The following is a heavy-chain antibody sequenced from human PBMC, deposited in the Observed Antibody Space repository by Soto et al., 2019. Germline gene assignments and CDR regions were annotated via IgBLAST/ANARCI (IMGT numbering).Heavy chain of an antibody. CDR1: GGSISSSDFH. J-gene: IGHJ4*02. D-gene: IGHD3-16*01. CDR2: IYYSGTT. CDR3: ARPSFGGVTPFVY. V-gene: IGHV4-39*01. Sequence: SETLSLTCTVSGGSISSSDFHWGWIRQPPGKGLEWIGSIYYSGTTYYNPSLKSRVTISVDTSKNQFSLKLSSVTAADTAVYYCARPSFGGVTPFVYWGQGTLVTVSS.